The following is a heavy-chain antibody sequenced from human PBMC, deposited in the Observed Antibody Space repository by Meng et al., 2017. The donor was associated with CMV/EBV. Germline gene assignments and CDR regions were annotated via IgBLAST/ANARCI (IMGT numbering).Heavy chain of an antibody. CDR3: ATEGGSGYGGLDI. CDR2: IIPILGIA. V-gene: IGHV1-69*02. Sequence: SVKVSCKASGGTFSSYTISWVRQAPRQGLEWMGRIIPILGIANYAQKFQGRVTITADKSTSTAYMELSSLRSEDTAVYYCATEGGSGYGGLDIWGQGTMVTVSS. D-gene: IGHD6-25*01. J-gene: IGHJ3*02. CDR1: GGTFSSYT.